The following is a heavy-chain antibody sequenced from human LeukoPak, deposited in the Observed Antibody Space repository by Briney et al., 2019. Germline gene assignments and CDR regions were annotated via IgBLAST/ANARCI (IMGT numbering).Heavy chain of an antibody. Sequence: GGSLRLSCAASGFTFSNYAMGWVRQAPGKGLEWVSSISGSDTSTYYADSVKGRFTISRDDSKNTLSLQMNSLRAEDSAVYYCAKFYCTSGRCRNFDYWGQGTLVTVSS. J-gene: IGHJ4*02. CDR1: GFTFSNYA. CDR2: ISGSDTST. CDR3: AKFYCTSGRCRNFDY. D-gene: IGHD2-15*01. V-gene: IGHV3-23*01.